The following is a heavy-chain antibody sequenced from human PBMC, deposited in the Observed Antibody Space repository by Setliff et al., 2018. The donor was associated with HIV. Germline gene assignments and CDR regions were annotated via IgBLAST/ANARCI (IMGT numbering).Heavy chain of an antibody. Sequence: SSETLSLTCIVSGGSISTTSYYWGWIRQSPGKGLEWIGGIYFNGITHDNPSLKSRVTTSVDTSKNQFSLKLSSVTAADTAIYYCVTVVQDDLGVALFDYWGQGTLVTVSS. CDR2: IYFNGIT. CDR3: VTVVQDDLGVALFDY. V-gene: IGHV4-39*01. CDR1: GGSISTTSYY. J-gene: IGHJ4*02. D-gene: IGHD3-3*01.